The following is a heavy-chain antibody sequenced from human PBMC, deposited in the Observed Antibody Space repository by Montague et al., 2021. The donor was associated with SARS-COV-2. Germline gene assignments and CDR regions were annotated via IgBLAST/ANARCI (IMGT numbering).Heavy chain of an antibody. J-gene: IGHJ5*02. CDR3: VRRGGTYYYGSGSFDP. CDR2: INYSGST. CDR1: GDSITTTTYY. D-gene: IGHD3-10*01. Sequence: SETLSLTCKVSGDSITTTTYYWVWIRQPPGKGLECIGSINYSGSTFYNPSLKSRLSMSMDTSTNQFSLRLTSMTAADMAIYYCVRRGGTYYYGSGSFDPWGQGTLVAVSS. V-gene: IGHV4-39*01.